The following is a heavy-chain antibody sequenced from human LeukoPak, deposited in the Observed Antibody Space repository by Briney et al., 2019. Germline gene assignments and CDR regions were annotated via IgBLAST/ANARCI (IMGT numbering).Heavy chain of an antibody. J-gene: IGHJ4*02. D-gene: IGHD6-13*01. CDR1: GFTVSSNY. Sequence: GGSLRLSCAASGFTVSSNYMSWVRQAPGKGLEWVAVISYDGSNTYYEDSVKGRFTISRDNSKNTLYLQMNSLRAEDTAVYYCATSSYSSSWYSSNWGQGTLVTVSS. CDR3: ATSSYSSSWYSSN. CDR2: ISYDGSNT. V-gene: IGHV3-30*03.